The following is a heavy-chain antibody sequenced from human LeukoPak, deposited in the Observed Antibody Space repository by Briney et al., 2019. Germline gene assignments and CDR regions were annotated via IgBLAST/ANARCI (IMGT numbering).Heavy chain of an antibody. Sequence: PSETLSLTCAVYGGSFSGYYWSWIRQPPGKGLEWIGEINHSGSTNYNPSLKSRVTISVDTSKNQFSLKLSSVTAADTAVYYCARYYYDSSGYYYHDYWGQGTLVTVSS. J-gene: IGHJ4*02. CDR3: ARYYYDSSGYYYHDY. CDR1: GGSFSGYY. V-gene: IGHV4-34*01. CDR2: INHSGST. D-gene: IGHD3-22*01.